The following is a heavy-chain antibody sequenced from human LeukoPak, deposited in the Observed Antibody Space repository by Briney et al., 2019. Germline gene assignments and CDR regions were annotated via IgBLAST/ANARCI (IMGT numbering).Heavy chain of an antibody. CDR3: ARDSVESGYDSWWFDP. Sequence: SETLSLTCTVSGGSISSGGYYWSWIRQPPGKGLEWIGYIYHSGSTYYNPSLKSRVTISADRSKNQFSLKLSSVTAADTAVYYCARDSVESGYDSWWFDPWGQGTLVTVSS. CDR2: IYHSGST. D-gene: IGHD5-12*01. V-gene: IGHV4-30-2*01. J-gene: IGHJ5*02. CDR1: GGSISSGGYY.